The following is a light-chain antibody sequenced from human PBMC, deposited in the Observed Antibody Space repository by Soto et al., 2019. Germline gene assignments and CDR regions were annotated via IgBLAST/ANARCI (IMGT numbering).Light chain of an antibody. V-gene: IGKV3-20*01. J-gene: IGKJ1*01. Sequence: EILLTQSPATLSLSPGEGATLSCRASQSVSSSFLAWYQQQPGQAPRLLIYATSLKAPGIPDRFSGSGSGTDFTLTISRLEPEDFAVYYCHQFDSSLTFGQGTKVEIK. CDR2: ATS. CDR1: QSVSSSF. CDR3: HQFDSSLT.